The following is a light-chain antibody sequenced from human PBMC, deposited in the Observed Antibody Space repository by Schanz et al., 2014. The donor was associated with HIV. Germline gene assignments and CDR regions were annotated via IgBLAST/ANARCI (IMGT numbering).Light chain of an antibody. CDR3: ATWDATVSAVL. CDR2: DNH. V-gene: IGLV1-51*01. J-gene: IGLJ2*01. Sequence: QSVLTQPPSVSAAPGQKVTIACSGSAYNIGQNFVSWYQHLPGTAPKLLIYDNHERPSEIPDRFSASRTGTSATLAIIGLQSGDEAEYYCATWDATVSAVLFGGGTKVTVL. CDR1: AYNIGQNF.